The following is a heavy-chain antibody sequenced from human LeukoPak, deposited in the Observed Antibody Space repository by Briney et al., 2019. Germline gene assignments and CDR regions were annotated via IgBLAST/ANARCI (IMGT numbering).Heavy chain of an antibody. CDR1: GITFSNYG. D-gene: IGHD3-22*01. V-gene: IGHV3-30*02. CDR3: AKAGAMILQHYFDY. J-gene: IGHJ4*02. Sequence: GGSLRLSRAASGITFSNYGMHWVRQAPGKGLEWVAFMRFDGSNRYYTESVKGRFTIYRDSSKNTLYLQMNSLRPEDTAVYYCAKAGAMILQHYFDYWGQGTLVTVSS. CDR2: MRFDGSNR.